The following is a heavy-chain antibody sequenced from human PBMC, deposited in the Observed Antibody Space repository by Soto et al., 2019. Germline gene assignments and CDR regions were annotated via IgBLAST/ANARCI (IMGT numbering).Heavy chain of an antibody. CDR2: IKADNTNT. J-gene: IGHJ4*02. Sequence: QVQLVQSGAEEKKPGASVKVSCKASGFTFSGYTIHWVRQAPGQRLEWMGWIKADNTNTKYSQKFPGRVTIARDTSASTVYMKLSSLRSEDTAVYYCAREGGGYVDYWGQGTLVTVSS. CDR3: AREGGGYVDY. V-gene: IGHV1-3*05. D-gene: IGHD2-15*01. CDR1: GFTFSGYT.